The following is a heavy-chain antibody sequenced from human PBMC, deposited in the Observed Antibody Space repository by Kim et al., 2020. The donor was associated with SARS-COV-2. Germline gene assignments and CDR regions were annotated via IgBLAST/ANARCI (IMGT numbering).Heavy chain of an antibody. CDR3: ARDPAAVGWNDDDAFDI. Sequence: GGSLRLSCAASGFTFSSYGMHWVRQAPGKGLEWVAVIWYDGSNKYYADSVKGRFTISRDNSKNTLYLQMNSLRAEDTAVYYCARDPAAVGWNDDDAFDIWGQGTMVTVSS. CDR1: GFTFSSYG. J-gene: IGHJ3*02. CDR2: IWYDGSNK. D-gene: IGHD1-1*01. V-gene: IGHV3-33*01.